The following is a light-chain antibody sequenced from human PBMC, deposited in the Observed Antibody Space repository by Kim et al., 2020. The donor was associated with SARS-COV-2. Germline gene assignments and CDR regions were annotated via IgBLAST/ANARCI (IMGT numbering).Light chain of an antibody. CDR1: NIGSKS. V-gene: IGLV3-21*04. CDR2: YDS. J-gene: IGLJ3*02. Sequence: SSELTQPPSVSVAPGKTARITCGGNNIGSKSVPWYQQKPGQAPVLVIYYDSNRPSGIPERFSGSNSGNTATLTISRVEAGDEADYYCQVWDSSNDHPVFGGGTRLTVL. CDR3: QVWDSSNDHPV.